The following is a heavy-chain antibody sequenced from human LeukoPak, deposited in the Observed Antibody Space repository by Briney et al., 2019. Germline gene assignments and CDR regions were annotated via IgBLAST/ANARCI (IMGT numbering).Heavy chain of an antibody. D-gene: IGHD3-16*01. J-gene: IGHJ4*02. CDR1: GRFMSRYY. CDR2: IYYSGST. V-gene: IGHV4-59*13. Sequence: SDTLSLTCTVSGRFMSRYYGSWLRHPPGEGVEWLGYIYYSGSTNYNPSLKSRVTISVDTSKNQFSLKLSSVTAADTAVYYCARDSRGGGPDFDYWGQGTLVTVSS. CDR3: ARDSRGGGPDFDY.